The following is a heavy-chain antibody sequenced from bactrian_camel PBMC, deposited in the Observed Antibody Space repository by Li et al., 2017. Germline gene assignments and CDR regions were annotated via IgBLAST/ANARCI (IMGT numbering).Heavy chain of an antibody. Sequence: HVQLVESGGGSVQTGGSLRLSCDASGYSFSSNFGWFRRAAGKEREGVAALDRGRNEFYADSVKGRFTIPQDNAKNTVYLQMNSLKPEDTAMYYCAAAPLGGVIQGGSWLSADEFDYWGQGTQVTVS. CDR1: GYSFSSN. CDR2: LDRGRNE. CDR3: AAAPLGGVIQGGSWLSADEFDY. J-gene: IGHJ4*01. V-gene: IGHV3S53*01. D-gene: IGHD3*01.